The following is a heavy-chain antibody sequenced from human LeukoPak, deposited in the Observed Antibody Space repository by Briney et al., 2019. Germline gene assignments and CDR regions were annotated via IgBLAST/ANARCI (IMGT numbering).Heavy chain of an antibody. V-gene: IGHV6-1*01. CDR1: GDSVSSNSVT. J-gene: IGHJ5*02. CDR3: ARRLTQYDCFDP. D-gene: IGHD2-2*01. Sequence: PSRTLSLTCAISGDSVSSNSVTWNWIRQSPSRGLEWLGRTYYRSTWYNDYAVSVRGRITVNPDTSKNQFSLHLNSVTPEDTAVYYCARRLTQYDCFDPWGQGILVTVSS. CDR2: TYYRSTWYN.